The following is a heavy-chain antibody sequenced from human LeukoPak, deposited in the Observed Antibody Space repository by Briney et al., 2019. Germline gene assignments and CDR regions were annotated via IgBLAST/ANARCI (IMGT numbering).Heavy chain of an antibody. Sequence: GGSLRLSCAASGFTFSSYAMSWVRQAPGKGLEWVSAISGSGGSTYYADSVKGRFIIPRDNSKNTLYLQMNSLRAEDTAVYYCAKDALGHTVTTRYFDYWGQGTLVTVSS. CDR3: AKDALGHTVTTRYFDY. D-gene: IGHD4-17*01. CDR1: GFTFSSYA. J-gene: IGHJ4*02. V-gene: IGHV3-23*01. CDR2: ISGSGGST.